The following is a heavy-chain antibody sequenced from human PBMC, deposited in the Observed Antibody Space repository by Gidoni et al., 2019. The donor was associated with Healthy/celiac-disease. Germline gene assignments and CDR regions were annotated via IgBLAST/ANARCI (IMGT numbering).Heavy chain of an antibody. CDR3: ARAYPSGAVSGSYYFDY. CDR1: GFTFSSYG. D-gene: IGHD1-26*01. CDR2: IWYDGSNK. V-gene: IGHV3-33*01. Sequence: QMQRVESGGGVVQPGKSLILSCAASGFTFSSYGMHWGRQATGKGLEWVAVIWYDGSNKYYADSVKGRFTIFRDNSKKTLYLQMNSLRAEDMAVYYCARAYPSGAVSGSYYFDYWGQGTLVTVSS. J-gene: IGHJ4*02.